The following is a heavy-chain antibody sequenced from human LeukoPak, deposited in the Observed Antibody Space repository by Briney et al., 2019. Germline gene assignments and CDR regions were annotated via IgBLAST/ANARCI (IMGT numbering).Heavy chain of an antibody. CDR1: GGSISSYY. CDR3: ARDFDY. V-gene: IGHV4-59*01. Sequence: SETLSLTCTVSGGSISSYYWSWIRQTPGKGLEWIGYIYYSGSTKYNPSLKSRVTISVDTSKNQFSLKLSSVTAADTAVYYCARDFDYWGQGTLVTVSS. CDR2: IYYSGST. J-gene: IGHJ4*02.